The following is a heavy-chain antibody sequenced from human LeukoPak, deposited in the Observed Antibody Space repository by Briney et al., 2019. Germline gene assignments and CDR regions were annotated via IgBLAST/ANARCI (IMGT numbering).Heavy chain of an antibody. J-gene: IGHJ6*02. CDR2: ISSDSNHR. Sequence: GGSLRLSCAASGFTFSTYSMNWVRQAPGKGLEWVSSISSDSNHRFHADSLKGRFTISRDNAKNSLYLQLIGLRAEDTAVYYCARVAFGLYVMDVWGQGTTVTVSS. V-gene: IGHV3-21*01. D-gene: IGHD3-3*01. CDR3: ARVAFGLYVMDV. CDR1: GFTFSTYS.